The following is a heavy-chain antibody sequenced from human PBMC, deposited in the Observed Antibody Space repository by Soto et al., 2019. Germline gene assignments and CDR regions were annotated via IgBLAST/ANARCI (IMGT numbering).Heavy chain of an antibody. CDR2: INVGDGRT. CDR1: GYTFTSYY. CDR3: VRVNHWPMGYFDY. V-gene: IGHV1-3*01. D-gene: IGHD1-1*01. Sequence: GASVKVSCKASGYTFTSYYLHWVRQAPGQRLEWMGVINVGDGRTRFSQNFQGRVTIARDTSASTAYMELSSLRSEDTAVYYCVRVNHWPMGYFDYWGQGTLVTVSS. J-gene: IGHJ4*02.